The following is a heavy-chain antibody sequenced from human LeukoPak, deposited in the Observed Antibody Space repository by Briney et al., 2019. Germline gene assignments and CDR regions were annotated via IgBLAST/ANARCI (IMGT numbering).Heavy chain of an antibody. J-gene: IGHJ4*02. D-gene: IGHD5-24*01. CDR1: GGSISSSSYY. V-gene: IGHV4-39*01. CDR3: AGGDNFPTFDY. CDR2: IYYSGST. Sequence: SETLSLTCTVSGGSISSSSYYWGWIRQPPGKGLEWIGSIYYSGSTYYNPSLKSRVTISVDTSKNQFSLKLSSVTAADTAVYYCAGGDNFPTFDYWGQGTLVTVSS.